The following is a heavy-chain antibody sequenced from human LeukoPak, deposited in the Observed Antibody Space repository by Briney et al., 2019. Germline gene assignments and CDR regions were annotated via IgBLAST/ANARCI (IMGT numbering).Heavy chain of an antibody. J-gene: IGHJ6*03. Sequence: PGRSLRLSCAASGFTFSSYAMHWVRQAPGKGLEWVAVISYDGSNKYYADSVKGRFTISRDNSKNTLYLQMNSLRAEDTAVYYCARRRKVPAAILKDYYYYYMDVWGKGTTVTVSS. D-gene: IGHD2-2*01. V-gene: IGHV3-30*01. CDR2: ISYDGSNK. CDR1: GFTFSSYA. CDR3: ARRRKVPAAILKDYYYYYMDV.